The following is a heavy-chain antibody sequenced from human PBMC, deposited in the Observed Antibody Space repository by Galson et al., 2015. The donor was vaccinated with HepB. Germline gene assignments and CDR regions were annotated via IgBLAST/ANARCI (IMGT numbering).Heavy chain of an antibody. J-gene: IGHJ6*02. Sequence: SLRLSCAASGFTFSTYAMHWVRQAPGQGLEWMATISSNGNNKYYADSVKGRFTISRDNSKNTLYLQMNSLRAEDTAVYYCARDPKYGMDVWGQGATVTVSS. V-gene: IGHV3-30*03. CDR3: ARDPKYGMDV. CDR2: ISSNGNNK. CDR1: GFTFSTYA.